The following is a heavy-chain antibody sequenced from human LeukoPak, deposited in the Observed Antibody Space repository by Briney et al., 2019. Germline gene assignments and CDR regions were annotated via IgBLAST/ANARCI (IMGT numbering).Heavy chain of an antibody. V-gene: IGHV3-30-3*01. J-gene: IGHJ6*02. Sequence: PGRSLRLSCAASGFTFSSYAMHWVRQAPGKGLEWVAGISYDGSNKYYADSVKGRFTISRDNSKNTLYLQMNSLRAEDTPVYYCARVELGYCSGGSCYHDIYYYNGMDVWGQGTTVTVSS. CDR1: GFTFSSYA. D-gene: IGHD2-15*01. CDR2: ISYDGSNK. CDR3: ARVELGYCSGGSCYHDIYYYNGMDV.